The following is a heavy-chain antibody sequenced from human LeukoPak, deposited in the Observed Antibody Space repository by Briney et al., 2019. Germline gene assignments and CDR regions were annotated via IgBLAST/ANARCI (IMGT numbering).Heavy chain of an antibody. Sequence: SETLSLTCSVSGGSISEYYWGRIRQPAGKGLEWIGRIYSSGSTDYNPSLKGRVAISVDKSKTQFSLRLNSVTAADTAVYYCAREYRDDIGSGYYYDCWGQGTLVTVSS. CDR2: IYSSGST. CDR1: GGSISEYY. CDR3: AREYRDDIGSGYYYDC. J-gene: IGHJ4*02. D-gene: IGHD3-22*01. V-gene: IGHV4-4*07.